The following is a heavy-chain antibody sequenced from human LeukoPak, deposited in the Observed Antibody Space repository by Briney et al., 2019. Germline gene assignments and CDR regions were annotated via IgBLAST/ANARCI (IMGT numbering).Heavy chain of an antibody. J-gene: IGHJ4*02. V-gene: IGHV4-59*08. CDR3: ARHEAASSCFDY. CDR2: IYYSGST. CDR1: GGSISSYY. Sequence: SETLSLTCTVSGGSISSYYWSWIRQPPGKGLEWIGYIYYSGSTNYNPSLKSRVTISVDTSKNQFSLKLSSVTAADTAVYYCARHEAASSCFDYWGQGTLVTVSS. D-gene: IGHD6-13*01.